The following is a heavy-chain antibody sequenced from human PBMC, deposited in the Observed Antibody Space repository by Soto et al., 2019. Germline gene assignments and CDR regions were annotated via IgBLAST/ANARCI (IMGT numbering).Heavy chain of an antibody. Sequence: QVQLVQSGAEVEKPGSSVKVSCKASGGTFSSYTISWVRQAPGQGLEWMGRIIPILGIANYAQKFQGRVTITADKATSTAYMELSSLRSEDTAVYYCARERGYYYYYYGMDVWGQGTTVTVSS. J-gene: IGHJ6*02. CDR2: IIPILGIA. V-gene: IGHV1-69*08. CDR3: ARERGYYYYYYGMDV. CDR1: GGTFSSYT. D-gene: IGHD3-10*01.